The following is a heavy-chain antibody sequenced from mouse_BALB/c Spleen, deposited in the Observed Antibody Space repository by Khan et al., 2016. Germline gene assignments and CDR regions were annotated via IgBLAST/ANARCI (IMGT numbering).Heavy chain of an antibody. J-gene: IGHJ4*01. D-gene: IGHD2-14*01. CDR2: IWRGGST. CDR3: GKKGNYAMDY. CDR1: GFSLTSYG. Sequence: QVQLKQSGPGLVQPSQSLSITCTVSGFSLTSYGVHWVRQSPGKGLEWLGVIWRGGSTDYNAAFMSRLSTTKDNSKNQAFFQMMSLQADDTATYYCGKKGNYAMDYWGQGTSVTVSS. V-gene: IGHV2-5*01.